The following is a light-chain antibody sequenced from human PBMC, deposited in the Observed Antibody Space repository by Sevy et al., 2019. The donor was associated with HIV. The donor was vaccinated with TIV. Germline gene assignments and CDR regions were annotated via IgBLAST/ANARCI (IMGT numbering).Light chain of an antibody. Sequence: SVKVSCTGTSSDVGGYHYVSWYQQHPGKAPKLIIFEVSKRPSGVPDRFSGSKSGNTASLTVSGLQAEDEADYYCSSYAGSNSYVFGSGTEVTV. CDR1: SSDVGGYHY. V-gene: IGLV2-8*01. CDR3: SSYAGSNSYV. J-gene: IGLJ1*01. CDR2: EVS.